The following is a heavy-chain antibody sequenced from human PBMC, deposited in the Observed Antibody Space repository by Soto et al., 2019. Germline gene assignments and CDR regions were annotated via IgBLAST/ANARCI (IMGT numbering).Heavy chain of an antibody. Sequence: QVQLVQSGAEVRKPGSSVKVSCRSSGGIFTAPAISWVRQAPGQGPEWMGGVIPMFGTANYPQRFQGRVTINADESTNTVYMQLSSLRSEDTAVYFCAVGFKLDYYSLDVWGQGTTVTVSS. CDR2: VIPMFGTA. J-gene: IGHJ6*02. CDR3: AVGFKLDYYSLDV. V-gene: IGHV1-69*01. D-gene: IGHD3-10*01. CDR1: GGIFTAPA.